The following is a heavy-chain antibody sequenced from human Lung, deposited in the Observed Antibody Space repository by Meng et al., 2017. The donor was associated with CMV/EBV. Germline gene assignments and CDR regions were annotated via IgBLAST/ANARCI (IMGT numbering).Heavy chain of an antibody. CDR3: AAIAYCGGDCYSHGADYFDY. CDR1: GGSFSGYY. J-gene: IGHJ4*02. CDR2: INHSGST. V-gene: IGHV4-34*01. D-gene: IGHD2-21*02. Sequence: QVQLQQWGAGLLKPSEXLSLTGAVYGGSFSGYYWSWIRQPPGKGLEWIGEINHSGSTNYNPSLKSRVTISVDTSKNQFSLKLSSVTAADTAVYYCAAIAYCGGDCYSHGADYFDYWGQGTLVTVSS.